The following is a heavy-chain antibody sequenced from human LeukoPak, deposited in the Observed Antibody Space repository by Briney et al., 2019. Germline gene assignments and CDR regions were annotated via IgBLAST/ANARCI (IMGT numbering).Heavy chain of an antibody. J-gene: IGHJ4*02. D-gene: IGHD1-26*01. Sequence: PGGSLRLSCAASGFTFSGSAMQWVRQASGKGLEWVGRIRSKSNSYATAYAASVKGRFTISKDDSKNTAYLQMNSQKTEDTAVYYCTKGIVGAVDYWGQGTLVTVSS. CDR2: IRSKSNSYAT. CDR1: GFTFSGSA. CDR3: TKGIVGAVDY. V-gene: IGHV3-73*01.